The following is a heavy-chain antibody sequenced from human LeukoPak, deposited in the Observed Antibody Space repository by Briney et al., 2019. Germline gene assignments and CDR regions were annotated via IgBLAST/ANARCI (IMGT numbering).Heavy chain of an antibody. D-gene: IGHD2-15*01. Sequence: ASVKVSSKASVYTFTGYYMHSVRHAPGQGLEWMGRITPNSGGTKYAQKFQGRVTMTRDTSISTAYMELSRLRSDDTAVYYCARGYGSRFDPWGQGTLVTVSS. CDR3: ARGYGSRFDP. J-gene: IGHJ5*02. V-gene: IGHV1-2*06. CDR1: VYTFTGYY. CDR2: ITPNSGGT.